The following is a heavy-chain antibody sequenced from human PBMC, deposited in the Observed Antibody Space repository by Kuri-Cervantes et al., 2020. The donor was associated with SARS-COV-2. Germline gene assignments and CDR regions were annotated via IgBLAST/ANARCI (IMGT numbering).Heavy chain of an antibody. CDR2: IIWNCGSI. CDR3: AKDGGSGSYYGNWFDP. J-gene: IGHJ5*02. CDR1: GFTFEDYA. Sequence: SLKISCAASGFTFEDYAMHWVRQAPGKGLEWVSGIIWNCGSIGYADSVTGRFTISRDNSKNTLYLQMNRLRAEDTAVYYCAKDGGSGSYYGNWFDPWGQGTLVTVSS. V-gene: IGHV3-9*01. D-gene: IGHD3-10*01.